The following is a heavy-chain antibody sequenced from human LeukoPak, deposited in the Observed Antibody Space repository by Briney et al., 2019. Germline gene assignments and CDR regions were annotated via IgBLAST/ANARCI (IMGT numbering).Heavy chain of an antibody. Sequence: ASVKVSCKASGGTFSSYATSWVRQAPGQGLEWMGGIIPIFGTAHYAQKFQGRVTITADESTSTAYMELRSLRSDDTAVYYCARAPTAHSYGYPYFDYWGQGTLVTVSS. CDR2: IIPIFGTA. V-gene: IGHV1-69*13. J-gene: IGHJ4*02. CDR1: GGTFSSYA. CDR3: ARAPTAHSYGYPYFDY. D-gene: IGHD5-18*01.